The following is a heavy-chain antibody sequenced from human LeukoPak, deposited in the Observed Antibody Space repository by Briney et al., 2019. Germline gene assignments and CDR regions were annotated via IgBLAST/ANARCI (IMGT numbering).Heavy chain of an antibody. CDR2: LYYSGNI. CDR1: GGSISTDTKY. Sequence: SETLSLTCNVSGGSISTDTKYSGWIRQVPRKGLEWIATLYYSGNIYYNPSLKSRVTMSGDRSKSQFSLRLTSVTAADTAVYYYSRGTIGDGFDIWGHGTMVAVSS. D-gene: IGHD4/OR15-4a*01. J-gene: IGHJ3*02. CDR3: SRGTIGDGFDI. V-gene: IGHV4-39*01.